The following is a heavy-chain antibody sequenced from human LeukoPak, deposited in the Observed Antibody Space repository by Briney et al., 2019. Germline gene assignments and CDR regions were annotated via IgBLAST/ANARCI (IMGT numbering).Heavy chain of an antibody. CDR1: GYTFTSYA. CDR3: ARLLERFDP. J-gene: IGHJ5*02. D-gene: IGHD2-15*01. Sequence: ASVKVSCKASGYTFTSYAMHWVRQAPGQRLEWMGWINAGNSNTKYSQKFQGRVTITRDTSASTAYMELSSLRSEDTAVYYCARLLERFDPWGQGTLVTVSS. V-gene: IGHV1-3*01. CDR2: INAGNSNT.